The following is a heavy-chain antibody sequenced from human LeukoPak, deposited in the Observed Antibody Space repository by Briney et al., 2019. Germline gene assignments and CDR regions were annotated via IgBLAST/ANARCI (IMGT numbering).Heavy chain of an antibody. J-gene: IGHJ4*02. D-gene: IGHD1-26*01. V-gene: IGHV3-33*01. Sequence: PGRSLRLSCAVSGFTFSSFGMHWVRQAPGKGLEWVAVIWFDGSNIYYADFVKGRFTISRDNSKNTLYLQMNSLRAEDTAMYYCARDRIESGSYFFDYWGQGTLVTVPS. CDR3: ARDRIESGSYFFDY. CDR1: GFTFSSFG. CDR2: IWFDGSNI.